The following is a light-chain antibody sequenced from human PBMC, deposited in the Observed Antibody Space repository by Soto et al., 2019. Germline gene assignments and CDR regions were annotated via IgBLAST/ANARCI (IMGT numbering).Light chain of an antibody. J-gene: IGLJ1*01. CDR1: SSDVGGYNY. CDR3: NSYTSSSTHV. CDR2: DVS. V-gene: IGLV2-14*01. Sequence: QSALTQPASVSASPGQSITISCTGTSSDVGGYNYVSWYQQHPGKAPKLMIYDVSNRPPGVSDRFSGSKSGNTASLTISGLQAEDEADYYCNSYTSSSTHVFGTGTKVTVL.